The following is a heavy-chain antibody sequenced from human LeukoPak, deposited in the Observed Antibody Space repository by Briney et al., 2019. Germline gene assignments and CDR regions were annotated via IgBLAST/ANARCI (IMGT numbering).Heavy chain of an antibody. D-gene: IGHD1-26*01. J-gene: IGHJ4*02. CDR1: GFTFSSYA. V-gene: IGHV3-30*04. CDR3: VVEEHL. Sequence: AGGSLRLSCAASGFTFSSYAMHWVRQAPGKGLEWVAVISYDGSNKYYADSVKGRFTISRDNSKNTLYLQMNSLRAEDTAVYYCVVEEHLWGQGTLVTVSS. CDR2: ISYDGSNK.